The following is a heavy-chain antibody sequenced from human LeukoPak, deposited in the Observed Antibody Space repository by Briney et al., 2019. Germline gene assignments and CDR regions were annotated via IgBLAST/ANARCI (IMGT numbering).Heavy chain of an antibody. CDR3: ARDPTPYYYDSSGYTHFDY. V-gene: IGHV1-2*02. CDR1: GYTFIGYY. J-gene: IGHJ4*02. Sequence: ASVKVSCKASGYTFIGYYVHWVRQAPGQGLEWMGWINSKSGGTNYAQKFQGRVAMTRDTSISTAYMELSRLRSGDTAVYYCARDPTPYYYDSSGYTHFDYWGQGTLVTVSS. CDR2: INSKSGGT. D-gene: IGHD3-22*01.